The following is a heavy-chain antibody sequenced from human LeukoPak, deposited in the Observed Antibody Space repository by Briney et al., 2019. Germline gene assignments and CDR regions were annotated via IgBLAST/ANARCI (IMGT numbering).Heavy chain of an antibody. V-gene: IGHV3-64*01. D-gene: IGHD6-13*01. CDR1: GFTFSSYA. CDR3: ARAAGGAAVHFDY. CDR2: ISSNGGST. Sequence: PGGSLRLSCAASGFTFSSYAMHWVRQAPGKGLEYVSAISSNGGSTYYANSVKGRFTISRDNSKNTLYLQMGSLRAEDMAVYYCARAAGGAAVHFDYWGQGTLVTVSS. J-gene: IGHJ4*02.